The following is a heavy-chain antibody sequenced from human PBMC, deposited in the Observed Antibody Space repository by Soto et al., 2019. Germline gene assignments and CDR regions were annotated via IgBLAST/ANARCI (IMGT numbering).Heavy chain of an antibody. Sequence: EVQLVESGGGLVKPGWSLRLSCAASGFTFSSYSMNWVRQAPGKGLEWVSSISSSSSYIYYADSVKGRFTISRDNAKNSLYLQMNSLRAEDTAVYYCARDRDIWFGESDAFDIWGQGTMVTVSS. J-gene: IGHJ3*02. CDR3: ARDRDIWFGESDAFDI. CDR1: GFTFSSYS. V-gene: IGHV3-21*01. CDR2: ISSSSSYI. D-gene: IGHD3-10*01.